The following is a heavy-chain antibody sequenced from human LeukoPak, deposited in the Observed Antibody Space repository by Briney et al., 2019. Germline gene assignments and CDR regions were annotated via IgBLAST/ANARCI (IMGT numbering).Heavy chain of an antibody. V-gene: IGHV1-3*01. Sequence: ASVKVSCKASGYTFTSYAMHWVRQAPGQRLEWMGWINAGNGNTKYSQKFQGRVTITRDTSASTAYMELSSLRSEDTAVYYCARFNEGDGYQTRDAFDIWGQGTMVTVSS. D-gene: IGHD5-24*01. CDR2: INAGNGNT. CDR3: ARFNEGDGYQTRDAFDI. J-gene: IGHJ3*02. CDR1: GYTFTSYA.